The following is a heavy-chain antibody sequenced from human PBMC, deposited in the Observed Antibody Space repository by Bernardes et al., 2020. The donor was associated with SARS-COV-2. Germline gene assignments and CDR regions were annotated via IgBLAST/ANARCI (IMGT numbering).Heavy chain of an antibody. D-gene: IGHD2-2*01. V-gene: IGHV4-59*01. CDR2: IYYSGST. CDR1: GSSMSSYY. J-gene: IGHJ5*02. CDR3: AGATAAMHIYNWFDP. Sequence: SETLSLTCTVSGSSMSSYYWSWIRQSPGKGLEWIGYIYYSGSTNYNPSLKGRVTISVDTSKKQFSLKLNSVTAADTAVYYCAGATAAMHIYNWFDPWGQGTLVTVSS.